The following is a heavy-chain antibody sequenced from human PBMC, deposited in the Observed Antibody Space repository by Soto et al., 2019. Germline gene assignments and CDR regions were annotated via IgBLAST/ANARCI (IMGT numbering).Heavy chain of an antibody. Sequence: QVQLVQSGAEVKKPGASVKVSCKASGYTFTSYGISWVRQAPGQGLEWMGWISAYNGNTNYAQKLQGRVTMTTDTSTSTAYMELRSLRSDDTAVYYCARDRRIALAGTQRHAFDIWGQGTMVTVSS. CDR1: GYTFTSYG. CDR2: ISAYNGNT. V-gene: IGHV1-18*01. CDR3: ARDRRIALAGTQRHAFDI. J-gene: IGHJ3*02. D-gene: IGHD6-19*01.